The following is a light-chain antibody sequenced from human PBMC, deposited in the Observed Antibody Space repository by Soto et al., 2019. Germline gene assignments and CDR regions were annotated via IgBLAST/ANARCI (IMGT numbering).Light chain of an antibody. V-gene: IGKV1-33*01. CDR3: IQYENLPPG. Sequence: DIQMTQSPSSLSASVGDRVTITCQASQGINNYLNWYQQKPGKAPKLLIYDASNLEAGVPSRFSRSGSGTEFTFSSSSMQPEDVETYYCIQYENLPPGFGPGTTVEIK. CDR1: QGINNY. J-gene: IGKJ3*01. CDR2: DAS.